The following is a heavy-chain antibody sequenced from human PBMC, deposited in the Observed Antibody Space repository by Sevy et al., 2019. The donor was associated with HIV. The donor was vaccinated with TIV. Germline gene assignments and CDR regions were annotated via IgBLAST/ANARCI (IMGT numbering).Heavy chain of an antibody. CDR1: GYTFTSYG. CDR2: ISAYNGNA. D-gene: IGHD3-16*01. J-gene: IGHJ6*02. V-gene: IGHV1-18*01. Sequence: ASVKVSCKASGYTFTSYGISWVRQAPGQGLEWMGWISAYNGNASYAQKVQGRVTMTTDTSTSTAYMALRSLRSDDTAVYFCARDTRDAVKMGDARRRIVNGMDVWGQGTTVTVSS. CDR3: ARDTRDAVKMGDARRRIVNGMDV.